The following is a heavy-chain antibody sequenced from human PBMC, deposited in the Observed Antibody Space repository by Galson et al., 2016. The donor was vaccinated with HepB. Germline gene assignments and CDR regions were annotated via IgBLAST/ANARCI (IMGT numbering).Heavy chain of an antibody. CDR3: ARAASELDY. Sequence: SLRLSCAASGFILSAYAMHWVRQAPGKGLEWVAMISYDGNNEYFADSVKGRFTISRDNAKNSLYLQMDSLRVEDTAVYYCARAASELDYWGQGTLVTVSS. D-gene: IGHD6-19*01. CDR2: ISYDGNNE. V-gene: IGHV3-30-3*01. J-gene: IGHJ4*02. CDR1: GFILSAYA.